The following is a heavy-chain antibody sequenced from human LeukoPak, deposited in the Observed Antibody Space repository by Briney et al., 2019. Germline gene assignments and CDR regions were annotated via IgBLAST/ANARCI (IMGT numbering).Heavy chain of an antibody. V-gene: IGHV4-59*13. D-gene: IGHD4-17*01. CDR2: IYYSGRT. J-gene: IGHJ5*02. Sequence: SETLSLTCTVSGGSISSYYWSWNRQPPGKGLEWIGYIYYSGRTNYNPSLKSRVTISVDTSKNQFSLKLSSVTAADTAAYYCSRVFGDYQFDPWGQGTLVTVSS. CDR3: SRVFGDYQFDP. CDR1: GGSISSYY.